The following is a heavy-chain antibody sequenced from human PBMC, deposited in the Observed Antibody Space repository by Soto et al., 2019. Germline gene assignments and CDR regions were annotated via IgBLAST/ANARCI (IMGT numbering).Heavy chain of an antibody. CDR1: GYTFTSYG. J-gene: IGHJ4*02. CDR2: IGLYNDDT. Sequence: QVQLVQSGGEVKKPGASVKVSCKASGYTFTSYGISWVRQAPGQGLEWVGWIGLYNDDTYYAEKLQGRLTLAKDTSTSTVHMELRSLTSDDTAVYYCARGEQWLAKFDYWGQGTPVTVSS. D-gene: IGHD6-19*01. CDR3: ARGEQWLAKFDY. V-gene: IGHV1-18*01.